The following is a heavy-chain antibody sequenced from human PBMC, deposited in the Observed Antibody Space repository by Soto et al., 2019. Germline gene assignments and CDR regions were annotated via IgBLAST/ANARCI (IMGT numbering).Heavy chain of an antibody. D-gene: IGHD3-10*01. Sequence: EVQVVESGGGLVQPGGSLRLSCAAIGFSLRSDWMAWVRQIPGKGLEFVANIKEDGSVKNYVDSVKGRFSISRENDKNSLYLQMNSLRAEDTAVYYCGTDRWGGAFDMWGQGTTVTVSS. CDR2: IKEDGSVK. CDR3: GTDRWGGAFDM. V-gene: IGHV3-7*01. CDR1: GFSLRSDW. J-gene: IGHJ3*02.